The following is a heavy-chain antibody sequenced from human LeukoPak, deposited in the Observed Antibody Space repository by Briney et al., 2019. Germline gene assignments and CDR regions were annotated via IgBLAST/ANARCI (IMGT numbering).Heavy chain of an antibody. J-gene: IGHJ4*02. V-gene: IGHV1-69*06. CDR1: GGTFSSYA. Sequence: GASVKVSCKASGGTFSSYAISWVRQAPGQGPEWMGGIIPIFGTANYAQKFQGRVTITADKSTSTAYMELSSLRSEDTAVYYCARTYSYSGSQFDYWGQGTLVTVSS. CDR2: IIPIFGTA. D-gene: IGHD1-26*01. CDR3: ARTYSYSGSQFDY.